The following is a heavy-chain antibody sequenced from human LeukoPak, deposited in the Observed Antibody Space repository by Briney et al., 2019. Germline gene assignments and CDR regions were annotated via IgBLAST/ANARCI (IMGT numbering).Heavy chain of an antibody. CDR1: GFTFSSYA. V-gene: IGHV3-23*01. Sequence: GGSLRLSCAASGFTFSSYAMSWVRQAPGKGLEWVSAISGSSSSTYYADSVTGRFTISRDNSKNTLYLQMNSLRAEDTALYYCAGDRGRVWGQGTLVTVSS. J-gene: IGHJ4*02. CDR3: AGDRGRV. CDR2: ISGSSSST.